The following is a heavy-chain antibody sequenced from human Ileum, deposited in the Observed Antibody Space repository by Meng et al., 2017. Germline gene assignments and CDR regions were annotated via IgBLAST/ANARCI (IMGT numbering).Heavy chain of an antibody. CDR1: ENTFTDYY. CDR3: ARNYRDY. D-gene: IGHD3-16*02. V-gene: IGHV1-2*06. J-gene: IGHJ4*02. Sequence: QVQLVQSGAEVKKPGASVKVSCNASENTFTDYYIHWVRQAPGQGLEWMGXINPNSGGTDYAQKFQGRVTMTRDTYINTVYMELTRLTADDTAVYYCARNYRDYWGQGTLVTVSS. CDR2: INPNSGGT.